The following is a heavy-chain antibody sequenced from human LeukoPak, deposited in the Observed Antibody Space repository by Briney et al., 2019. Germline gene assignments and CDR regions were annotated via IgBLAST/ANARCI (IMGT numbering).Heavy chain of an antibody. V-gene: IGHV4-39*07. CDR3: ARDVKRWLQPNYYYYMDV. D-gene: IGHD5-24*01. J-gene: IGHJ6*03. CDR2: IYYSGST. CDR1: GGSISSSSYY. Sequence: SETLSLTCTVSGGSISSSSYYWGWIRQPPGKGLEWIGSIYYSGSTYYNPSLKSRVTISVDKSKNQFSLKLNSVTAADTAVYYCARDVKRWLQPNYYYYMDVWGNGTTVTVSS.